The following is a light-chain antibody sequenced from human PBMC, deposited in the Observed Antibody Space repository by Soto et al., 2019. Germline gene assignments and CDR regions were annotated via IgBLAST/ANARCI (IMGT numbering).Light chain of an antibody. V-gene: IGKV3-15*01. CDR2: GAS. J-gene: IGKJ5*01. CDR3: QQYNNWPPWT. CDR1: QSVSSN. Sequence: EIVLTPSPGTLSVSPGERATLSCRASQSVSSNLAWYQQKPGQAPRLLIYGASTRATGIPARFSGSGSGTEFTLTISSLQSEDFAVYYCQQYNNWPPWTFGQGTRLEIK.